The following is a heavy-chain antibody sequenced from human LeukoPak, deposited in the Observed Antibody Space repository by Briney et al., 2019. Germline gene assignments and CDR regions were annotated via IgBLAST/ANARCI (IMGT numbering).Heavy chain of an antibody. CDR2: INPGGDNT. J-gene: IGHJ3*02. CDR3: ARIRDGYNDAYDI. V-gene: IGHV1-46*01. D-gene: IGHD5-24*01. CDR1: GYTFTNYY. Sequence: ASVKVSCKASGYTFTNYYIHWVRQAPGQGLEWMGLINPGGDNTDYAQNFQGRVTMTRDTSTSTVYMGLSSLRSEDTAVYYCARIRDGYNDAYDIWGQGAVVTVSS.